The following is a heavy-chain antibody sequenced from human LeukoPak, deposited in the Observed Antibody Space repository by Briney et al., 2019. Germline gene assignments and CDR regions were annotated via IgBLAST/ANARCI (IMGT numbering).Heavy chain of an antibody. Sequence: ASVKVSCKASGYTFITYGISWVRQAPGQGLEWMGWTNPRNGNTNYVQNLHGRVTMTTDTSTSTAYMELRSLRSDDTAVYYCARVGYDSSGHHRYAFDIWGQGTMVTVSS. CDR1: GYTFITYG. D-gene: IGHD3-22*01. V-gene: IGHV1-18*01. J-gene: IGHJ3*02. CDR3: ARVGYDSSGHHRYAFDI. CDR2: TNPRNGNT.